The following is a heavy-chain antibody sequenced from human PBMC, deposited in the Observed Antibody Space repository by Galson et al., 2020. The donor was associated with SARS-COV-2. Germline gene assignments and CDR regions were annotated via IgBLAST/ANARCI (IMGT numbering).Heavy chain of an antibody. Sequence: GESLKISCAALDLSSVLSINWVRQAPGKGLEWVSYISADRTLIDYADSVKGRFTISRDTATNSLYLQMNNLRDEDTAVYYCARDFKWAFDYWGQGTLVTVSS. CDR3: ARDFKWAFDY. CDR2: ISADRTLI. J-gene: IGHJ4*02. CDR1: DLSSVLS. V-gene: IGHV3-48*02. D-gene: IGHD1-26*01.